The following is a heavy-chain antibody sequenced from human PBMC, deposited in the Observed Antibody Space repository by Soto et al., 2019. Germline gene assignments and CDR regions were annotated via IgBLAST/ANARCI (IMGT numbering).Heavy chain of an antibody. J-gene: IGHJ5*02. V-gene: IGHV3-11*01. D-gene: IGHD3-16*01. CDR2: ISKSGSII. Sequence: GSLRLSCXASGFTFSDYYMSWLRQPPGKGLEWVSYISKSGSIIHFADSVKGRFAISRDNAKNTLYLQMSSLRAEDTALYYCARDLSPYSDYYDESTSETWFDPWGQGTLVTVSS. CDR3: ARDLSPYSDYYDESTSETWFDP. CDR1: GFTFSDYY.